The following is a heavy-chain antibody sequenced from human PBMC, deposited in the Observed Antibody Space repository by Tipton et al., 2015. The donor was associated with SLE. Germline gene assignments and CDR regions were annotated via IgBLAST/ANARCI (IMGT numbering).Heavy chain of an antibody. CDR3: ARAPYFDY. J-gene: IGHJ4*02. CDR2: INHSGST. CDR1: TGSISTSSYY. Sequence: TLSLTCTVSTGSISTSSYYWSWIRQPPGKGLEWIGEINHSGSTNYNPSLKSRVTISVDTSKNQFSLKLNSVTAADTAVYYCARAPYFDYWGQGTLVTVSS. V-gene: IGHV4-39*07.